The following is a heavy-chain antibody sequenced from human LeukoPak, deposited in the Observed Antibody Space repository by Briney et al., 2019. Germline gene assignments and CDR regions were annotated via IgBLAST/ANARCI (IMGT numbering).Heavy chain of an antibody. D-gene: IGHD1-26*01. Sequence: SETLSLTCAVYGGSFSGYYWSWIRQPPEKGLEWIGEINHSGSTNYNPSLKSRVTISVDTSKNQFSLKLSSVTAADTAVYYYARGSYSGSYRLDYWGQGTLVTVSS. CDR1: GGSFSGYY. V-gene: IGHV4-34*01. CDR3: ARGSYSGSYRLDY. CDR2: INHSGST. J-gene: IGHJ4*02.